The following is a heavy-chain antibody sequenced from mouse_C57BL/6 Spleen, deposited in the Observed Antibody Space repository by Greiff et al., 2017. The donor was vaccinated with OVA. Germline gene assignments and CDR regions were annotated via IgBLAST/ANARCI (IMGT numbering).Heavy chain of an antibody. CDR1: GYTFTNYW. CDR2: IYPGGGYT. J-gene: IGHJ1*03. CDR3: ARKSLRGDFDV. V-gene: IGHV1-63*01. Sequence: QVQLKQSGAELVRPGPSVKMSCKASGYTFTNYWIGWAKQRPGHGLEWIGDIYPGGGYTNYNEKFKGKATLTADKSSSTAYMQFSSLTSEDSAIYYCARKSLRGDFDVWGTGTTVTVSS.